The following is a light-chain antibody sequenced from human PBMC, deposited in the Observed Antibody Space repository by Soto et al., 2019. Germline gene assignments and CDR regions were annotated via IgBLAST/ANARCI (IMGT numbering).Light chain of an antibody. CDR3: QHYDNVPIT. J-gene: IGKJ5*01. V-gene: IGKV1-33*01. CDR2: DAS. CDR1: QDISNY. Sequence: DIQMTQSPSSLSASVVDRVTITCQASQDISNYLNWYQQKPGKAPKLLIYDASNLDTGVPSRFSGSGYGTDFSLTISSLQPEDIATYYCQHYDNVPITFGQGTRLEI.